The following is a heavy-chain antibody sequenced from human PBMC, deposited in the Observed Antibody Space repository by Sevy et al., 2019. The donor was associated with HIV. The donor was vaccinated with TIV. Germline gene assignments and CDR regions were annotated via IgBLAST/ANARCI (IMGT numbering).Heavy chain of an antibody. Sequence: ASVKVSCKTSGYTFTGYLIHWVRQAPGQGLEWMGQINPKFGGTNFPQSFQGRVTMTTDTSINTAYMELRSLRSDDTAMYYCARLGDDYWGQGTLVTVSS. J-gene: IGHJ4*02. CDR1: GYTFTGYL. CDR2: INPKFGGT. CDR3: ARLGDDY. V-gene: IGHV1-2*06. D-gene: IGHD3-10*01.